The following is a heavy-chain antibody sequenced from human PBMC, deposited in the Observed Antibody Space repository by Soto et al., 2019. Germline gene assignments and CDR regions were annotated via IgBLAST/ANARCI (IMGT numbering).Heavy chain of an antibody. J-gene: IGHJ4*02. Sequence: EVQLVQTGGGLIKPGGSLSLSCAASGLSVSDKYMSWVRQAPGKGLEWVSLTYTDGNSYFADFVKGRFIVSRDISKNTLFLHMNSLAAEDTAVYYCAREGYGYGLDFWGQGSLVTVSS. V-gene: IGHV3-53*02. CDR2: TYTDGNS. CDR1: GLSVSDKY. D-gene: IGHD5-18*01. CDR3: AREGYGYGLDF.